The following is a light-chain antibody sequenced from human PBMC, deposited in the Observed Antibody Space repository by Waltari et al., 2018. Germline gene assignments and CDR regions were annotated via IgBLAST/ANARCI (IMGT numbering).Light chain of an antibody. CDR2: GKD. J-gene: IGLJ3*02. CDR3: SSRNGRANQVV. Sequence: SSELTQDPAVSVALGQTVRHTCQGDSLRNSYASWYQLKPGQAPVLVIYGKDKRPSGIPDRISGYSSGATSSLTITGAQAEDEADYYCSSRNGRANQVVFAGGTKVTVL. CDR1: SLRNSY. V-gene: IGLV3-19*01.